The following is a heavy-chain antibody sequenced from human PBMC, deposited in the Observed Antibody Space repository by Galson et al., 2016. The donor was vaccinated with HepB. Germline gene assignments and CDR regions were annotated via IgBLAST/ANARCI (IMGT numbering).Heavy chain of an antibody. CDR2: IETAGDT. Sequence: SLRLSCAASGFTFSIHDMHWVRQVTGKGLEWVSAIETAGDTYYPDSVKGRFTISRENAKNSLYLQMNDLRAGDTAVYYFARGKSLLTMPWNYGLDVWGKGTAVTVSS. V-gene: IGHV3-13*01. J-gene: IGHJ6*04. D-gene: IGHD1-1*01. CDR3: ARGKSLLTMPWNYGLDV. CDR1: GFTFSIHD.